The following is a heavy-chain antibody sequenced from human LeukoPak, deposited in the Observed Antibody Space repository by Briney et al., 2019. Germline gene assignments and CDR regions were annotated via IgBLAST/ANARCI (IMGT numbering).Heavy chain of an antibody. CDR3: TNGMDAAATTTPFDN. Sequence: PGGSLRLSCTASGFTFGGYAMHWVRQVPGQGLEWVSHISWNGHRVVYADSVRGRLTISRDNAKNYLYLQMHSLRGEDTAFYYCTNGMDAAATTTPFDNCGRGTLVTVSS. J-gene: IGHJ4*02. CDR1: GFTFGGYA. V-gene: IGHV3-9*01. CDR2: ISWNGHRV. D-gene: IGHD6-13*01.